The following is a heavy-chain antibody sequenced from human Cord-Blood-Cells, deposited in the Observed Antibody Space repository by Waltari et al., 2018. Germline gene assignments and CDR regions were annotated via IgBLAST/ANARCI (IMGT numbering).Heavy chain of an antibody. V-gene: IGHV4-34*01. D-gene: IGHD4-17*01. Sequence: QVRLQQWGAGLLKPSETLSLTCAVYGGSFSGYYWSWIRQPPGKGLEWIGEINHSGSTNYNPSLKSRVTISVDTSKNQFSLKLSSVTAADTAVYYCARKVSGVTTAKRWFDPWGQGTLVTVSS. CDR2: INHSGST. CDR1: GGSFSGYY. CDR3: ARKVSGVTTAKRWFDP. J-gene: IGHJ5*02.